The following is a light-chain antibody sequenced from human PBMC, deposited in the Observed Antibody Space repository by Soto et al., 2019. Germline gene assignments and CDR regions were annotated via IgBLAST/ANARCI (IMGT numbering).Light chain of an antibody. Sequence: IVLSQAQDSRAVSLVARGSINFKSCQSPFDSSNNKNYLTWDQQKPVQPPKLHSYGASTRESGVPYRFSGSGSGTAFALTISSLQAEDVAVYYCQQYYSTPPTFGGGTKVDIK. J-gene: IGKJ4*01. CDR2: GAS. V-gene: IGKV4-1*01. CDR3: QQYYSTPPT. CDR1: QSPFDSSNNKNY.